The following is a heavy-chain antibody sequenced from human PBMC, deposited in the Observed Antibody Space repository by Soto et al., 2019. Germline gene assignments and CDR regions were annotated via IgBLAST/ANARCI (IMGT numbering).Heavy chain of an antibody. CDR3: ARAVMTTSFLGWFDP. Sequence: QVQLVQSGAEVKKPGASVKVSCKASGYTFTSYGISWVRQAPGQGLEWMGWISAYNGNSNYAQKLQGRVTMTTDTSTSTAYMELRSLRSDDTAVYYCARAVMTTSFLGWFDPWGQGTLVTVSS. CDR1: GYTFTSYG. CDR2: ISAYNGNS. D-gene: IGHD3-22*01. J-gene: IGHJ5*02. V-gene: IGHV1-18*01.